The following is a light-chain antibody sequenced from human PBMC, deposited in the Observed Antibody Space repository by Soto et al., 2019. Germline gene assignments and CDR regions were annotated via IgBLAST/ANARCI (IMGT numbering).Light chain of an antibody. Sequence: QSVLTQPASVSGSPGQSITISCTGTSSDVGGYNYVSWYQQHPGKAPKLMIYDVSNRPSGVSNRFSGSESGNTASLTISGLQAEDEADYYCQSYDNTLKGCVFVTGTKVPV. J-gene: IGLJ1*01. V-gene: IGLV2-14*01. CDR2: DVS. CDR3: QSYDNTLKGCV. CDR1: SSDVGGYNY.